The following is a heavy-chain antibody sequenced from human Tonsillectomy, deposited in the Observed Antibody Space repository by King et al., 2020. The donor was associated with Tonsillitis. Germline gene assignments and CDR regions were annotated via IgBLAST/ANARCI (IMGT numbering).Heavy chain of an antibody. CDR3: ATSAHIHTGIYW. CDR2: ISRDTSYI. CDR1: GFTYSSYD. D-gene: IGHD1-26*01. Sequence: VQLVESGGGLVKPGGTLRLSCAASGFTYSSYDMNWVRQAPGKGLEWVSSISRDTSYIDYADSVKGRFTISRDNAKNSLYLQMNSRRAEDTAVYYCATSAHIHTGIYWWGQGTLVTVSS. J-gene: IGHJ4*02. V-gene: IGHV3-21*01.